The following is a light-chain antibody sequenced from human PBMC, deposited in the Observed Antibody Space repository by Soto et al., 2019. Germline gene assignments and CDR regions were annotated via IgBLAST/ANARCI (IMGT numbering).Light chain of an antibody. CDR2: LGS. CDR1: QSLLYSNGYNY. CDR3: MQTLQTPLT. J-gene: IGKJ4*01. Sequence: DIVMTQSTLSLPVTPGEPASISCRSSQSLLYSNGYNYLGWYLQKPGQSPQLLIYLGSDRASGVPDRFSGSGSGTDFTLKISRVEAEDVGVYYCMQTLQTPLTFGGGTKVEIK. V-gene: IGKV2-28*01.